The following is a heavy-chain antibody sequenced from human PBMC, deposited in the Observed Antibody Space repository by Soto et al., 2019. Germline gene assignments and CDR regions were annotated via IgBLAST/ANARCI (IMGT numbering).Heavy chain of an antibody. CDR2: ISSSSSYI. J-gene: IGHJ4*02. CDR3: ARVSYRDSPYFAY. V-gene: IGHV3-21*02. Sequence: EVQLVESGGGLVKPGGSLRLSCAASGFTFSSYSMNWVRQAPGKGLEWVSSISSSSSYIYYADSVKGRFTISRDNAKKSMDLQMNSLRAADTAVYYCARVSYRDSPYFAYWGQGTLVTVSS. D-gene: IGHD4-17*01. CDR1: GFTFSSYS.